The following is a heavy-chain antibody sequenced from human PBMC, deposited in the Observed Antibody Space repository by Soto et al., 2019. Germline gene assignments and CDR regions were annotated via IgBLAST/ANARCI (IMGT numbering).Heavy chain of an antibody. CDR2: ISENGGSRGCT. J-gene: IGHJ3*02. V-gene: IGHV3-23*01. D-gene: IGHD2-21*01. Sequence: EVQLLESGGGLVQPGGSLRLSCMASGFTFSKFAMNWVRQAPGQGLEWVASISENGGSRGCTYYADSVKGRFTISRDNSKNTLYLQLDSLTGADSAIYYCASAKAVVIAALGIWGQGTMVTVSS. CDR3: ASAKAVVIAALGI. CDR1: GFTFSKFA.